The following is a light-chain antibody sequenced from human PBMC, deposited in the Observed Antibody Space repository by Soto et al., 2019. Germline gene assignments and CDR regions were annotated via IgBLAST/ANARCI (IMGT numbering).Light chain of an antibody. Sequence: SVLTQPASVSGSPGQSITISCAGTRSDIGSYNLVSWYQQHPGKAPQLMIYDVNKRPSGVSNRFSGSKSGNTASLTISGLQAEDEADYYCCSYAGSGTWVFGGGTKLTVL. CDR2: DVN. J-gene: IGLJ3*02. CDR3: CSYAGSGTWV. CDR1: RSDIGSYNL. V-gene: IGLV2-23*02.